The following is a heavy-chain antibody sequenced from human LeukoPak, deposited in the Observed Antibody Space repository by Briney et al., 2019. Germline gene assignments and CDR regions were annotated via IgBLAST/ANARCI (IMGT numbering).Heavy chain of an antibody. J-gene: IGHJ4*02. V-gene: IGHV4-4*07. CDR1: GGSISSYY. D-gene: IGHD3-22*01. Sequence: PSETLSLTCTVSGGSISSYYWSWIQQPAGKGLEWIGRIYTSGSTNYNPSLKSRVTMSVDTSKNQFSLKLSSVTAADTAVYYCARFSPDSSGYYFDYWGQGTLVTVSS. CDR2: IYTSGST. CDR3: ARFSPDSSGYYFDY.